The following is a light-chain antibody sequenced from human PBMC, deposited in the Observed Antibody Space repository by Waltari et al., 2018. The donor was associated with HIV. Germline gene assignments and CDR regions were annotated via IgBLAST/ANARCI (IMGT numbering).Light chain of an antibody. V-gene: IGKV3-20*01. CDR1: QSVSRTY. J-gene: IGKJ1*01. CDR2: GTS. CDR3: QQYGRSPGT. Sequence: EIVLTQSPGPLSLSPGERATLSCRASQSVSRTYFAWYQQKPGQAPRLLMYGTSSRATGIPERFSGSGSGTDFTLTISRLEPEDFAVYYCQQYGRSPGTFGQGTKVEI.